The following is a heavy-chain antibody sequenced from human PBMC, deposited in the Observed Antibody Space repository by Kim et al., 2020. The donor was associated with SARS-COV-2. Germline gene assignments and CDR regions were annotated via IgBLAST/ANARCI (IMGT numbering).Heavy chain of an antibody. V-gene: IGHV1-3*01. D-gene: IGHD2-21*01. CDR2: INAGNGNT. CDR1: GYTFTSYA. CDR3: ARGFIVAKQNNDAFDI. J-gene: IGHJ3*02. Sequence: ASVKVSCKASGYTFTSYAMHWVRQAPGQRLEWMGWINAGNGNTKYSQKFQGRVTITRDTSASTAYMELSSLRSEDTAVYYCARGFIVAKQNNDAFDIWGQGTMVTVSS.